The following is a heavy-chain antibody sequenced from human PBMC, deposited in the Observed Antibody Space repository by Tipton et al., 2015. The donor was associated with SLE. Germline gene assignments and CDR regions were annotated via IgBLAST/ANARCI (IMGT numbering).Heavy chain of an antibody. CDR3: SRHPVVATATDWYLDL. CDR2: IYYSGST. J-gene: IGHJ2*01. D-gene: IGHD2-15*01. CDR1: GGSISSYY. Sequence: TLSLTCTVSGGSISSYYWSWIRQPPGKGLEWIGYIYYSGSTNYNPSLKSRVTISVDTSKNQFSLKLSSVTAADTAVYYCSRHPVVATATDWYLDLWGRGPLVIVSS. V-gene: IGHV4-59*01.